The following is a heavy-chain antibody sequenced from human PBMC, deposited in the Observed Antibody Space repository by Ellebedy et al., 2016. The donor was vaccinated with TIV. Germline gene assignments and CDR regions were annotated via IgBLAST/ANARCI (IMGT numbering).Heavy chain of an antibody. D-gene: IGHD6-19*01. J-gene: IGHJ4*02. Sequence: GGSLRLXCAASGFTFSSYAMSWVRQAPGKGLEWVSAISGSGGSTYYADSVKGRFTISRDNSKNTLYLQMNSLRAEDTAVYYCAKDPQWLVGGIDYWGQGTLVTVSS. CDR1: GFTFSSYA. V-gene: IGHV3-23*01. CDR3: AKDPQWLVGGIDY. CDR2: ISGSGGST.